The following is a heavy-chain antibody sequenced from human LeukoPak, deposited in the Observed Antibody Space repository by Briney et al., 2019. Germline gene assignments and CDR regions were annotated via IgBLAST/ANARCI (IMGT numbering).Heavy chain of an antibody. V-gene: IGHV4-61*02. CDR3: GKARSSDYCFGY. D-gene: IGHD2-21*01. J-gene: IGHJ4*02. Sequence: PSQTLYLTCNVSGGSISSGSDYWNWMRQPAGKELVWIVRIYTSGSTNYNPSLTSRLTISIETTKNEFSEKMSSVTADATACSYWGKARSSDYCFGYWGQGALVTVSS. CDR1: GGSISSGSDY. CDR2: IYTSGST.